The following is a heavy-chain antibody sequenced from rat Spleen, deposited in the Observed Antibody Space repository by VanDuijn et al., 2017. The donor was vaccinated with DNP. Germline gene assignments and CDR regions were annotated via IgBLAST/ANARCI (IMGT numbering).Heavy chain of an antibody. CDR3: AKESVNNIGTTSYWYFDF. CDR2: ISYDGGGS. J-gene: IGHJ1*01. V-gene: IGHV5-20*01. Sequence: EVQLVESGGGLVQSGRSLKLSCAASGFTFSDYYMAWVRQAPTKGLEWVAYISYDGGGSYYGDSVKGRFTISRDNAENTVYMQMNSLRSEDTATYYWAKESVNNIGTTSYWYFDFWGPGTMVTVSS. D-gene: IGHD1-5*01. CDR1: GFTFSDYY.